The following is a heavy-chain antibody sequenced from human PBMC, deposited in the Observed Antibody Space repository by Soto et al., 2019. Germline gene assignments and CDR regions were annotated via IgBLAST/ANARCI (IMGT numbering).Heavy chain of an antibody. CDR1: GGTFSSYA. V-gene: IGHV1-69*13. Sequence: GASVKVSCKASGGTFSSYAISWVRQAHGQGLEWMGGIIPIFGTANYAQKFQGRVTITADESTSTAYMELSSLRSEDTAVYYCARDSGIVATIDVYYYYGMDVWGQGTTVTVSS. CDR3: ARDSGIVATIDVYYYYGMDV. CDR2: IIPIFGTA. J-gene: IGHJ6*02. D-gene: IGHD5-12*01.